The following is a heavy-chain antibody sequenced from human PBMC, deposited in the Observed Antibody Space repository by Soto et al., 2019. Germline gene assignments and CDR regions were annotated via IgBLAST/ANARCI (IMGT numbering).Heavy chain of an antibody. CDR2: IYYSGST. Sequence: QVQLQESGPGLVKPSQTLSLTCTVSGGSISSGGYYWSWIRQHPGKGLEWIGYIYYSGSTYYNPSIKSRVTISVDTSKNQFSLKLSSVTAADTAVYYCALRVPLDRGFGAVDYWGQGTLVTVSS. CDR1: GGSISSGGYY. V-gene: IGHV4-31*03. J-gene: IGHJ4*02. CDR3: ALRVPLDRGFGAVDY. D-gene: IGHD3-10*01.